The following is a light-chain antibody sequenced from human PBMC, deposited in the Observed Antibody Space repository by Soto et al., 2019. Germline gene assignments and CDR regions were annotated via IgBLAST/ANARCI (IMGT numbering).Light chain of an antibody. CDR2: EGS. V-gene: IGLV2-23*01. CDR1: SRDVGTYSL. CDR3: RSFAGSSTYV. Sequence: QSALTQPASVSGSPGQSITISCTGTSRDVGTYSLVSWYQQHPGKAPKLMIYEGSKRPSGVSNRFSGSKSGNTASLTISGLQAEDEADYYCRSFAGSSTYVFGTGTKVTVL. J-gene: IGLJ1*01.